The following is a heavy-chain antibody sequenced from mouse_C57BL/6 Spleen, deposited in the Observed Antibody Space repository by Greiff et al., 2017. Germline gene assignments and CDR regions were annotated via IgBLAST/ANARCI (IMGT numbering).Heavy chain of an antibody. CDR2: IDPSDSYT. CDR3: ARLAGTDFDY. Sequence: QVQLQQPGAELVKPGASVKLSCKASGYTFTSYWMQWVKQRPGQGLEWIGEIDPSDSYTNYNQKFKGKATLTVDTSSSTAYMQLSSLTSEDSAVYYCARLAGTDFDYWGQGTTLTVSS. V-gene: IGHV1-50*01. CDR1: GYTFTSYW. J-gene: IGHJ2*01. D-gene: IGHD4-1*01.